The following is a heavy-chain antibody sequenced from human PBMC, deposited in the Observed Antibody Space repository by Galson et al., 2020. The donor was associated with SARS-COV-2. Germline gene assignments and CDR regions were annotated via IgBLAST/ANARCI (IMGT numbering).Heavy chain of an antibody. CDR2: ISSSVSTI. D-gene: IGHD1-26*01. CDR1: GFTFSDYY. CDR3: ARLGASLAGV. J-gene: IGHJ6*04. Sequence: GESLKISCAASGFTFSDYYMSWIRQDPGKGLEWVSYISSSVSTIYYADSVKGRFTISRDNAKNTLYLEMNSLRAEDTAVYYCARLGASLAGVWGKGTTVSVSS. V-gene: IGHV3-11*04.